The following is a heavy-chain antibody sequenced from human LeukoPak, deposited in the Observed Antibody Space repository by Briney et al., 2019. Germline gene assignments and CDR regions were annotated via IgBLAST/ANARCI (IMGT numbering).Heavy chain of an antibody. Sequence: PGGSLRLSCAASGFTFSSYAMSWVRQAPGKGLEWVAAISGSGGSTYYADSVKGRFTISRDNSKNTLYLQMNSLRADDTAVYYCVRDYGGDHGGLDFWGQGTLVTVSS. J-gene: IGHJ4*02. V-gene: IGHV3-23*01. CDR3: VRDYGGDHGGLDF. CDR1: GFTFSSYA. CDR2: ISGSGGST. D-gene: IGHD4-23*01.